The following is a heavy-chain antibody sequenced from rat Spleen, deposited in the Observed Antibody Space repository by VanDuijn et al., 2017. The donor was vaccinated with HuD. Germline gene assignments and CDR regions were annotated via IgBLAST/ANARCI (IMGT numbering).Heavy chain of an antibody. J-gene: IGHJ2*01. CDR1: GYSITTNY. CDR2: INSAGST. D-gene: IGHD1-7*01. CDR3: ARLHYGFDY. V-gene: IGHV3-3*01. Sequence: EVQLQESGPGLLKPSQSLSLTCSVTGYSITTNYWDWIRKFPGDKLEWMGWINSAGSTYYNPSLKSRISVTRDSSKNQFFLQVNSVTTEDTATYYCARLHYGFDYWGQGVMVTVSS.